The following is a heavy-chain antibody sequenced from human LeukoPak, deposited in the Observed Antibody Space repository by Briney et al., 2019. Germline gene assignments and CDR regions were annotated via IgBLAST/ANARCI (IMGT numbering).Heavy chain of an antibody. Sequence: GGSLRLSCVGSGFTFGHYNMNWVRQSPAKGLDWISYIDISSSTIYYADSVKGRFTISRDNAKNSLYLQMNSLRAEDTAVYYCTRGYYNQLGGDWGXGTLXTVSS. CDR3: TRGYYNQLGGD. CDR2: IDISSSTI. CDR1: GFTFGHYN. D-gene: IGHD3-9*01. J-gene: IGHJ4*01. V-gene: IGHV3-48*04.